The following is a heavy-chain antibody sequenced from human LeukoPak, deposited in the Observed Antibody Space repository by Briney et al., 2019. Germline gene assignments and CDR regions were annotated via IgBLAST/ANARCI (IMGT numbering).Heavy chain of an antibody. Sequence: SETLSLTCAVYGGSFSGYYWSWIRQPPGKGLEWIGEINHSGSTNYNPSLKSRVTISVDTSKNQFSLKLSSVTAADTAVYYCARALPRGYRSSTSCYRAPFDPWGQGTLVTVSS. CDR3: ARALPRGYRSSTSCYRAPFDP. V-gene: IGHV4-34*01. D-gene: IGHD2-2*01. J-gene: IGHJ5*02. CDR1: GGSFSGYY. CDR2: INHSGST.